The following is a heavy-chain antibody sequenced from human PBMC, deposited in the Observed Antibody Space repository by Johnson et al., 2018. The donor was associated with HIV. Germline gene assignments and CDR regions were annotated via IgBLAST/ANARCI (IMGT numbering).Heavy chain of an antibody. V-gene: IGHV3-30*18. Sequence: QVQLVESGGGVVQPGRSLRLSCAASGFSFSSYGMHWVRQAPGKGLEWVAVISYDGSNKYYADSVKGRLTISRDNSKNTLFLQMNSLRAEDTALYYCAKDRNWGASGAFDIWGQGTMVTVSS. CDR2: ISYDGSNK. CDR1: GFSFSSYG. CDR3: AKDRNWGASGAFDI. D-gene: IGHD7-27*01. J-gene: IGHJ3*02.